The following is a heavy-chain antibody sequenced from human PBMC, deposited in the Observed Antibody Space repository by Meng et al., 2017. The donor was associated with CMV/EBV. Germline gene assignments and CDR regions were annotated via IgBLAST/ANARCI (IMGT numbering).Heavy chain of an antibody. Sequence: SVKVSCKASGYTFTGYYMHWVRQAPGQGLEWMGWINPNSGGTNYAQKFQGRVTMTRDTSISTAYMELSRPRSDDTAVYYCARVLRQQLVPGYFDYWGQGTLVTVSS. V-gene: IGHV1-2*02. CDR2: INPNSGGT. J-gene: IGHJ4*02. D-gene: IGHD6-13*01. CDR3: ARVLRQQLVPGYFDY. CDR1: GYTFTGYY.